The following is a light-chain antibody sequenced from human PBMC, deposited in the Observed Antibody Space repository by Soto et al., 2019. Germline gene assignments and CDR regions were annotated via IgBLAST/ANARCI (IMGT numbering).Light chain of an antibody. CDR2: EVT. Sequence: QSALTQPPSASGSPGQSVTISCTGTSSDVGGYLYVSWYQQHPGKAPKLMIFEVTKRPSGVPDRFSGAKSGNTATLTVSGLQAEYEANYYCSSYAGSNTVLFGGGTKRPVL. J-gene: IGLJ2*01. CDR3: SSYAGSNTVL. V-gene: IGLV2-8*01. CDR1: SSDVGGYLY.